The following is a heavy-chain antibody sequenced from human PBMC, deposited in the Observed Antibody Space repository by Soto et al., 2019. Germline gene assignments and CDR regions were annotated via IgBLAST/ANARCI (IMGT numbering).Heavy chain of an antibody. J-gene: IGHJ5*02. V-gene: IGHV3-23*01. Sequence: VQLLESGGGLVQPGGSLRLSCAASGFTFSSYAMSWVRQAPGKGLEWVSAISGSGGSTYYADSVKGRFTISRDNSKNTLYLQMNSLRAEDTAVYYCAKDLPDITMIVVVSPFDPWGQGTLVTVSS. D-gene: IGHD3-22*01. CDR1: GFTFSSYA. CDR2: ISGSGGST. CDR3: AKDLPDITMIVVVSPFDP.